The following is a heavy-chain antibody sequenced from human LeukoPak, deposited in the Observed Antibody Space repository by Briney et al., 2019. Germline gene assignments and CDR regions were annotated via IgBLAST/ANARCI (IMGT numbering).Heavy chain of an antibody. Sequence: GGSLRLSCAASGFTFSSYGMHWVRQAPGKGLEWVAVISYDGSNKYYADSVKGRFTISRDNSKNTLYLQMNSLRAEDTAVYYCAKDLEIAVAYGYYYYGMDVWGQGTTVTVSS. CDR1: GFTFSSYG. CDR2: ISYDGSNK. D-gene: IGHD6-19*01. J-gene: IGHJ6*02. CDR3: AKDLEIAVAYGYYYYGMDV. V-gene: IGHV3-30*18.